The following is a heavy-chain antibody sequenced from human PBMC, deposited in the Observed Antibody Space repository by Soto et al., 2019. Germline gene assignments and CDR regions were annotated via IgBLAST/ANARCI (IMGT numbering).Heavy chain of an antibody. CDR1: GGTFKRYA. CDR2: IIPMFGSP. D-gene: IGHD4-17*01. V-gene: IGHV1-69*01. Sequence: QVQLVQSGAEVKKSGSSVKISCKTAGGTFKRYAISWVRQAPGRGLEWMGAIIPMFGSPNYAQKFQGRLTTTADESTNTVYMEMSSLRFDDTAVYYCAREGGHNYGLGRGHPFDPWGQGTLVTVSS. J-gene: IGHJ5*02. CDR3: AREGGHNYGLGRGHPFDP.